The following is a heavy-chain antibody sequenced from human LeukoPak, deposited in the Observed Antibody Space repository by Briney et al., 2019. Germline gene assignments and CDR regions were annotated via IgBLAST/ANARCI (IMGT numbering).Heavy chain of an antibody. D-gene: IGHD6-25*01. V-gene: IGHV1-69*01. CDR1: GGTFSSYA. CDR2: IIPIFGTA. J-gene: IGHJ4*02. Sequence: GSSVKVSCKASGGTFSSYAISWVRQAPGQGLEWMGGIIPIFGTANYAQKFQGRVTITADESTSTAYMELSSLRSEDTAVYYCASHKSGWLFDYWGQGTLDTVSS. CDR3: ASHKSGWLFDY.